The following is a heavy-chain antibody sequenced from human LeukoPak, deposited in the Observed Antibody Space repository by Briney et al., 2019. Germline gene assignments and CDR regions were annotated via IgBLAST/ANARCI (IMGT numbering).Heavy chain of an antibody. Sequence: PGGSLRLSCAASGFTFSSYEMNWVRQAPGKGLEWIGSIYHSGSTYYNPSLKSRVTISVDTSKNQFSLKLSSVTAADTAVYYCARNLAEQLVRIYTLWFDPWGQGTLVTVSS. CDR3: ARNLAEQLVRIYTLWFDP. CDR2: IYHSGST. D-gene: IGHD6-13*01. V-gene: IGHV4-38-2*01. CDR1: GFTFSSYE. J-gene: IGHJ5*02.